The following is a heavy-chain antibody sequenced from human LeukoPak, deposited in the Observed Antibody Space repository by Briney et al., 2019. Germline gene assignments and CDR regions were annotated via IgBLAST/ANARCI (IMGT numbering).Heavy chain of an antibody. J-gene: IGHJ4*02. D-gene: IGHD4-17*01. CDR3: ARGVYGDYVYLDY. CDR1: GFTFSSYG. Sequence: GGSLRLSCAASGFTFSSYGMHWVRQAPGKGLEWVAVIWYDGSNKYYADSVKGRFTISRDNSKNTLYLQMNSLRAEDTAVYYCARGVYGDYVYLDYWGQGTLVTVSS. CDR2: IWYDGSNK. V-gene: IGHV3-33*01.